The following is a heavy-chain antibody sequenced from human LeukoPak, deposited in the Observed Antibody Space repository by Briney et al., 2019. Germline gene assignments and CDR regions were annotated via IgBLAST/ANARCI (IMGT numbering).Heavy chain of an antibody. Sequence: GGSLRLSCAASGFTFSSYGMHWVRQAPGKGLEWVSYISSSGSTIYYADSVKGRLTISRDNAKNSLYLQMNSLRAEDTAVYYCARETDYYDSTGAFDIWGQGTMVTVSS. CDR3: ARETDYYDSTGAFDI. J-gene: IGHJ3*02. CDR2: ISSSGSTI. CDR1: GFTFSSYG. D-gene: IGHD3-22*01. V-gene: IGHV3-48*04.